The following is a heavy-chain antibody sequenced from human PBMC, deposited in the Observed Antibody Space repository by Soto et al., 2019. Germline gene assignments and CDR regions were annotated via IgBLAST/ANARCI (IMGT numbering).Heavy chain of an antibody. Sequence: NPSETLSLTCAVYGGSFSGYYWSWIRQPPGKGLEWIGGINHSGSTNYNPSLKSRVTISVDTSKNQFSLKLSSVTAADTAVYYCARLSGITIFGVVKGPFDYWGQGTLVTVSS. V-gene: IGHV4-34*01. D-gene: IGHD3-3*01. CDR2: INHSGST. J-gene: IGHJ4*02. CDR3: ARLSGITIFGVVKGPFDY. CDR1: GGSFSGYY.